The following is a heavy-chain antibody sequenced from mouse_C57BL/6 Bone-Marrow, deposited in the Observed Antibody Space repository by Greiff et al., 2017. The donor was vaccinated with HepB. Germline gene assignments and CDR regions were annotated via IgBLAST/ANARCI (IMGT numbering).Heavy chain of an antibody. J-gene: IGHJ1*03. D-gene: IGHD1-1*01. Sequence: QVQLQQSGPGLVQPSQRLSITCTVSGFSLTSYGVHWVRQSPGKGLEWLGVIWRGGSTDYNAAFMSRLSITKDNSKSQVFLKMNSLQADDTAIYYCAKNLHYYGSGYWYFEVWGTGTTVTVSS. V-gene: IGHV2-5*01. CDR1: GFSLTSYG. CDR3: AKNLHYYGSGYWYFEV. CDR2: IWRGGST.